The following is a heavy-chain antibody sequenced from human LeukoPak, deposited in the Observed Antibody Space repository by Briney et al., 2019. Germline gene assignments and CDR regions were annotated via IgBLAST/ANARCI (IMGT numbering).Heavy chain of an antibody. V-gene: IGHV3-33*06. CDR3: AKTASNWYHDS. D-gene: IGHD6-13*01. CDR2: IWLDGKNK. J-gene: IGHJ4*02. Sequence: GGSLRLSCVASGFTFSTYAMHWVRQAPGKGLEWVALIWLDGKNKYYGDSVQGRFSISRDNTKNTLYLEMNSLRAEDTAVYYCAKTASNWYHDSWGQGTLVTVSS. CDR1: GFTFSTYA.